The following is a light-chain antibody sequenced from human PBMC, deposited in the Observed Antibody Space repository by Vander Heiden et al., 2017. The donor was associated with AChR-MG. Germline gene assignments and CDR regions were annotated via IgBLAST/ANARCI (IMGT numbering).Light chain of an antibody. CDR3: QQYNAWPPIT. Sequence: EIVMTQSPATLSVSPGERATISCRASQSISNNLAWYQQKPGQAPRLLIYGASTRATGVPARFSGRGSGTEFTLTIASLQSEDYALYFCQQYNAWPPITFGQGTRLEIK. CDR2: GAS. J-gene: IGKJ5*01. CDR1: QSISNN. V-gene: IGKV3D-15*01.